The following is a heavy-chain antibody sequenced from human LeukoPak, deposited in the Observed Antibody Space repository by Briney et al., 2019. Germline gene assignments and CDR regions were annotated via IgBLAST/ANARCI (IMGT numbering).Heavy chain of an antibody. CDR1: GLTFSSYA. CDR2: ISGSGGST. J-gene: IGHJ3*02. V-gene: IGHV3-23*01. D-gene: IGHD6-13*01. Sequence: GGSLRLSCAASGLTFSSYAMSWVRQAPGKGLEWVSAISGSGGSTYYADSVKGRFTISRDNSKNTLYLQMNSLRAEDTAVYYCAKGRPHRGWASSWAHRKTGAFDIWGQGTMVTVSS. CDR3: AKGRPHRGWASSWAHRKTGAFDI.